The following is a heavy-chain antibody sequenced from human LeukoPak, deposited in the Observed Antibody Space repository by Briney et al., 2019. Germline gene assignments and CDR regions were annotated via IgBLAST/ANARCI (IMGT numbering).Heavy chain of an antibody. CDR1: GYTFTSYA. V-gene: IGHV1-69*13. Sequence: SVKVSCKASGYTFTSYAISWVRQAPGQGLEWMGGIIPIFGTANYAQKFQGRVTITADESTSTAYMELSSLRSEDTAVYYCARGPVLRYFDWLSGASLYYYYMDVWGKGTTVTISS. CDR2: IIPIFGTA. CDR3: ARGPVLRYFDWLSGASLYYYYMDV. D-gene: IGHD3-9*01. J-gene: IGHJ6*03.